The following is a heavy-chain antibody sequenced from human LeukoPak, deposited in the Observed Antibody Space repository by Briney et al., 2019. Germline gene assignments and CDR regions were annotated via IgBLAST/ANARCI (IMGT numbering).Heavy chain of an antibody. J-gene: IGHJ6*03. CDR1: GFTFGDYA. CDR3: TRGRGGIAAAGTFSDYYYYMDV. D-gene: IGHD6-13*01. Sequence: GGSLRPSCTASGFTFGDYAMSWFRQAPGKGLEWVGFIRSKAYGGTTEYAASVKGRFTISRDDSKSIAYLQMNSLKTEDTAVYYCTRGRGGIAAAGTFSDYYYYMDVWGKGTTVTVSS. V-gene: IGHV3-49*03. CDR2: IRSKAYGGTT.